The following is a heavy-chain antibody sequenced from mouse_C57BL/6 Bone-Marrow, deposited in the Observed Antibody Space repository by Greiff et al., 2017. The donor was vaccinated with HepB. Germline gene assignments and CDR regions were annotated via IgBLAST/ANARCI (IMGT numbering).Heavy chain of an antibody. J-gene: IGHJ3*01. V-gene: IGHV1-53*01. CDR1: GYTFTSYW. Sequence: QVQLKQPGTELVKPGASVKLSCKASGYTFTSYWMHWVKQRPGQGLEWIGNINPSNGGTNYNEKFKSKATLTVDKSSSTAYMQLSSLTFEDSAVYYCARKMRDYEGFAYWGQGTLVTVSA. CDR2: INPSNGGT. CDR3: ARKMRDYEGFAY. D-gene: IGHD2-4*01.